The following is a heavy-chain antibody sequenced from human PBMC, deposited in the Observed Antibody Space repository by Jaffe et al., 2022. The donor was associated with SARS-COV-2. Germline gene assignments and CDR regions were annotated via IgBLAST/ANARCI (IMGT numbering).Heavy chain of an antibody. D-gene: IGHD6-13*01. V-gene: IGHV4-4*07. CDR1: GGPISGYY. J-gene: IGHJ4*02. CDR3: ARDDINIGASAVF. CDR2: IYTSENI. Sequence: QVQLQESGPGLVKPSETLSLTCTVSGGPISGYYGYWIRQPAGKGLEWIGRIYTSENINYNPSVESRVTISVDTSKNQFSLRLRSVTAADTAVYYCARDDINIGASAVFWGQGTLVTVSS.